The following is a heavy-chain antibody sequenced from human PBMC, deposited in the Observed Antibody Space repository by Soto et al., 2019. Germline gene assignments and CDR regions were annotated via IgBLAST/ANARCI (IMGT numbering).Heavy chain of an antibody. Sequence: EVHLVESGGGLVQTGGSLRLSCAIFESTVSRDWMNWVRQAPGKGLEWVAHINQDGSEKYYVDSVKGRFTISRDNAKNSLCLQMNSLRPADTAMYYCSGGVGDAFWGQGALVTVSS. CDR1: ESTVSRDW. CDR3: SGGVGDAF. D-gene: IGHD1-26*01. J-gene: IGHJ4*02. V-gene: IGHV3-7*04. CDR2: INQDGSEK.